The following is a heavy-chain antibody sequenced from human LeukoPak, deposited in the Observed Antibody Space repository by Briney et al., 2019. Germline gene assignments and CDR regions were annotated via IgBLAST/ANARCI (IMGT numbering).Heavy chain of an antibody. CDR2: IYYSGST. CDR3: ARVGGDGYNFDY. CDR1: GGSISGGSYY. V-gene: IGHV4-39*07. Sequence: SETLSLTCTVSGGSISGGSYYWGWIRQPPGKGLEWIGSIYYSGSTYYNPSLKSRVTISVDTSKNQFSLKLSSVTAADTAVYYCARVGGDGYNFDYWGQGTLVTVSS. D-gene: IGHD5-24*01. J-gene: IGHJ4*02.